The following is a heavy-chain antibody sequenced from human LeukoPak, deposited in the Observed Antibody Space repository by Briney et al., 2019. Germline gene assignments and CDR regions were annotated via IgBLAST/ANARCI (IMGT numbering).Heavy chain of an antibody. J-gene: IGHJ4*02. V-gene: IGHV1-69*04. D-gene: IGHD6-19*01. Sequence: ASVKVSCKASGGTFSSYAISWVRQAPGQGLEWMGRIIPILGIANYAQKFQGRVTITADKSTSTAYVELSSLRSEDTAVYYCARAGDSGWPRGFDYWGQGTLVTVSS. CDR3: ARAGDSGWPRGFDY. CDR2: IIPILGIA. CDR1: GGTFSSYA.